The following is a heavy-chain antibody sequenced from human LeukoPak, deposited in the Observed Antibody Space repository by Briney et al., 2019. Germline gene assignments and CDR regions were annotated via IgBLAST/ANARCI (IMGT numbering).Heavy chain of an antibody. CDR1: GNTFTGYH. J-gene: IGHJ4*02. CDR2: INPNSGGT. CDR3: ARGSLIVAGDFDY. Sequence: ASVKVSCKAHGNTFTGYHIHWVRQAPGQGLEWMGWINPNSGGTNYAEKFQGRVTMTRDTSISTAYMELTRLRSDDTAVYYCARGSLIVAGDFDYWGQGTLVTVSS. D-gene: IGHD3-16*01. V-gene: IGHV1-2*02.